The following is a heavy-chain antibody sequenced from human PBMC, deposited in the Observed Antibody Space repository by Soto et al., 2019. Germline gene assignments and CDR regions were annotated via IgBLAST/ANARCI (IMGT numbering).Heavy chain of an antibody. CDR3: ARVGGMVRGVPDY. CDR2: IYYSGST. D-gene: IGHD3-10*01. J-gene: IGHJ4*02. Sequence: QVQLQESGPGLVKPSQTLSLTCTVSGGSISSGDYYWSWIRQPPGKGLEWIGYIYYSGSTYYNPSLKSLVTISVDTSKNQVSLKLSSVTAADTAVYYCARVGGMVRGVPDYWGQGTLVTVSS. V-gene: IGHV4-30-4*01. CDR1: GGSISSGDYY.